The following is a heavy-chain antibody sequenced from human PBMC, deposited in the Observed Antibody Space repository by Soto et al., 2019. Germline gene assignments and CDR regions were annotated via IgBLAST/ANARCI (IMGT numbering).Heavy chain of an antibody. J-gene: IGHJ4*02. CDR3: ARQEAVAGTPFDS. D-gene: IGHD6-19*01. Sequence: QVHLQESGPGLVKPSETLSLTCTVSGGSIGGYYWNWIRQPPGKGLEWLGYIYFSGSTHYNPSLTPRLTISLDTSKKQFSLNLRSVTAADTAVYYCARQEAVAGTPFDSWGQGTLVSVSS. CDR1: GGSIGGYY. CDR2: IYFSGST. V-gene: IGHV4-59*01.